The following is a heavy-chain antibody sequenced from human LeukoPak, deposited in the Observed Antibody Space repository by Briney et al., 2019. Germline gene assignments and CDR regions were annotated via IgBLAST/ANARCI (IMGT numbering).Heavy chain of an antibody. V-gene: IGHV4-4*07. D-gene: IGHD3-10*01. CDR3: ARGPFTMLRGADNWFDP. CDR2: IYTSGST. Sequence: SETLSLTCTVSGGSISSYYWSWIRQPAGKGLEWIGRIYTSGSTNYNPSLKSRVTMSVDTSKNQFSLELSSVTAADTAVYYCARGPFTMLRGADNWFDPWGQGTLVTVSS. CDR1: GGSISSYY. J-gene: IGHJ5*02.